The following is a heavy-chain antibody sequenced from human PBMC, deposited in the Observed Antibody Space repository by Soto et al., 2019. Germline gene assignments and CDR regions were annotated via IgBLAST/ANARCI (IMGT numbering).Heavy chain of an antibody. CDR1: GFTFSNYG. J-gene: IGHJ3*02. CDR3: VRGVKTAGAFDI. Sequence: QVQLVESGGVVVQPGRSLRLSCAASGFTFSNYGMHWVRQAPGKGLEWVAVIWDDGNQKYYVDSVKGRFTISRDNSENTMFLQMNSLTAEDTAVYYCVRGVKTAGAFDIWGQGTMVTVSS. V-gene: IGHV3-33*01. CDR2: IWDDGNQK. D-gene: IGHD1-1*01.